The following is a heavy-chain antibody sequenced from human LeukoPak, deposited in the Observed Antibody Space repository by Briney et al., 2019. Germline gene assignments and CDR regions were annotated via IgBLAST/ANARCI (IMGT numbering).Heavy chain of an antibody. CDR2: INSDGSST. Sequence: PGGSLRLSCAASGFTFSSYWLHWVRQAPGKGLVWVSRINSDGSSTSYADSVEGRFTISRDKAKNTLYLQMNSLRAEDTAVYYCARAGEQWLASPEYCQHWGQGTLVTVSS. CDR1: GFTFSSYW. V-gene: IGHV3-74*01. D-gene: IGHD6-19*01. CDR3: ARAGEQWLASPEYCQH. J-gene: IGHJ1*01.